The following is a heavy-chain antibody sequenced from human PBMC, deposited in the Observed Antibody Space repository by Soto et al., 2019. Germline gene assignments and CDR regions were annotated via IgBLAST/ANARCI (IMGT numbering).Heavy chain of an antibody. Sequence: QVQLVDSGGGVVQPGRSLRLSCAASGFIFSNYGMHWVRQAPGKGLEWVALISNDGSKKYYADSVKGRFIISRDNSKNTLYLEMKSLRAEETAVYYGAKVPLRPYYCDYWGQGTLVIVSS. D-gene: IGHD4-17*01. CDR2: ISNDGSKK. V-gene: IGHV3-30*18. J-gene: IGHJ4*02. CDR1: GFIFSNYG. CDR3: AKVPLRPYYCDY.